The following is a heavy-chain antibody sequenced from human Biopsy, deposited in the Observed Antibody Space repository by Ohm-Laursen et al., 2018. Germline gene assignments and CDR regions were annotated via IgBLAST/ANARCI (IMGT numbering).Heavy chain of an antibody. CDR3: ARWTPEYDSSRYYLDAFDI. J-gene: IGHJ3*02. Sequence: SQTLSLTCAVSGDSVTKYYWSWIRQPAGKGLEWIGRISSSGSTNYNPSLRSRVTLSMDTSKRQFSLKMSFVTAADTAVYYCARWTPEYDSSRYYLDAFDIWGQGTKVTVSS. CDR1: GDSVTKYY. CDR2: ISSSGST. V-gene: IGHV4-4*07. D-gene: IGHD3-22*01.